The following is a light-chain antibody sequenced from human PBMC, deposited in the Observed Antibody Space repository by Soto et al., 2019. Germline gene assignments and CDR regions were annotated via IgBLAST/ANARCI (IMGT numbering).Light chain of an antibody. Sequence: DIQVTQSPSTLSASVGDRVTITCRASQSISSWLAWYQQKPGKAPKLLIYDASTLESGVPSRFSGSGSGTELTITISSLQPDDFETYDCQQYNSYSWTFGQGTKVDIK. J-gene: IGKJ1*01. CDR3: QQYNSYSWT. CDR1: QSISSW. CDR2: DAS. V-gene: IGKV1-5*01.